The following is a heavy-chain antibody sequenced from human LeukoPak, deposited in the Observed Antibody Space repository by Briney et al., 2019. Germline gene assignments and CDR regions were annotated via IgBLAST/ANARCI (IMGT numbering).Heavy chain of an antibody. J-gene: IGHJ4*02. D-gene: IGHD1-26*01. V-gene: IGHV5-51*01. CDR3: TGHSGIYTMPDY. Sequence: GESLKISCKGSGYSFTNYWIGWVRQMPGKGLEWMGLIYAGDSDTRYSPSFQGQVTISVDKSISTAYLQWSSLKASDTAIYYCTGHSGIYTMPDYWGQGTLVTVSS. CDR1: GYSFTNYW. CDR2: IYAGDSDT.